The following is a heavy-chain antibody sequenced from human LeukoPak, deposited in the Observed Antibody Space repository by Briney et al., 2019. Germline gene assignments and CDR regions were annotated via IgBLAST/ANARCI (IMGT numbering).Heavy chain of an antibody. D-gene: IGHD1-1*01. CDR1: GFTFSTYE. Sequence: PGGSLKLSCAASGFTFSTYEMNWVRQAPGKGLEWVSYIGSSGNTIYYADSVKGRFTISRDNAKNSLCLQMNSLRAEDTAVYYCARSAGTWFDPWGQGTLVTVSS. V-gene: IGHV3-48*03. CDR2: IGSSGNTI. J-gene: IGHJ5*02. CDR3: ARSAGTWFDP.